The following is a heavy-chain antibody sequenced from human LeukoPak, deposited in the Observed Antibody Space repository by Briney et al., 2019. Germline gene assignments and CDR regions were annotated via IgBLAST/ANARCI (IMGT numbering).Heavy chain of an antibody. CDR1: GFTFSAFW. J-gene: IGHJ6*02. CDR2: INSDGSST. CDR3: ARDRYYYDSSGLSKYYYYYGMDV. Sequence: PGGSLRLSCAASGFTFSAFWMHWVRQAPGKGLVWVSRINSDGSSTTYADSVKGRFTISRDNAKNSLYLQMNSLRAEDTAVYYCARDRYYYDSSGLSKYYYYYGMDVWGQGTTVTVSS. V-gene: IGHV3-74*01. D-gene: IGHD3-22*01.